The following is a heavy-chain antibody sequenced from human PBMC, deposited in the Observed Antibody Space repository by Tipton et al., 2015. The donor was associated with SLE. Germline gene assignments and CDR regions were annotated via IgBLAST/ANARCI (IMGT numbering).Heavy chain of an antibody. D-gene: IGHD2/OR15-2a*01. CDR3: TTDGILYADDAFDI. CDR2: IYYSGSA. CDR1: SGSISGYY. V-gene: IGHV4-59*01. Sequence: TLSLTCTVSSGSISGYYWSWIRQPPGKGLEWIGYIYYSGSANYNPSLKSRVSISVDTSKNQFSLKLTSVTAADTAVYYCTTDGILYADDAFDIWGQGTMVTVSS. J-gene: IGHJ3*02.